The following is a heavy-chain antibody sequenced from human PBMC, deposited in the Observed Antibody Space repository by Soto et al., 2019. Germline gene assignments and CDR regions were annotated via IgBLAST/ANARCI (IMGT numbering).Heavy chain of an antibody. D-gene: IGHD3-22*01. CDR2: ISSSGSTI. V-gene: IGHV3-48*04. Sequence: GGSLRLSSAASGFIFSNNAMYWVRQAPGKGQEWVSYISSSGSTIYYADSVKGRFTISRDNAKNSLYLQMNSLRAEDTAVYYCAREIVVVITGAFDIWGQGTMVTVSS. CDR1: GFIFSNNA. CDR3: AREIVVVITGAFDI. J-gene: IGHJ3*02.